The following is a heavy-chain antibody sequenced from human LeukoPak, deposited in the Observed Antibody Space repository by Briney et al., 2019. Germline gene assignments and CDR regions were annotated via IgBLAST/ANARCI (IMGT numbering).Heavy chain of an antibody. CDR1: GFTFSSYG. V-gene: IGHV3-33*01. CDR2: IWYDGSNK. Sequence: GRSLRLSCAASGFTFSSYGMHWVRQAPGKGLEWVAVIWYDGSNKYDADSVKGRFTISRDNSKNTLYLQMNSLRAEDTAVYYCARDPDYDILTGYSYYFDYWGQGTLVTVSS. CDR3: ARDPDYDILTGYSYYFDY. D-gene: IGHD3-9*01. J-gene: IGHJ4*02.